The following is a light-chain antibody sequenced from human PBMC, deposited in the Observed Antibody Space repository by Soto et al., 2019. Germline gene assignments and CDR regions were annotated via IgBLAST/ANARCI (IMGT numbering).Light chain of an antibody. Sequence: EMVLTQSPATLSLSPGERATLSCRASQSVSSYLAWYQQKPGQAPSILIYDASNRATGIPAMFSGSGSGTDFTLTISSLEPEDFVVYYCQQRSNWAITFGQGTRLEIK. V-gene: IGKV3-11*01. J-gene: IGKJ5*01. CDR1: QSVSSY. CDR3: QQRSNWAIT. CDR2: DAS.